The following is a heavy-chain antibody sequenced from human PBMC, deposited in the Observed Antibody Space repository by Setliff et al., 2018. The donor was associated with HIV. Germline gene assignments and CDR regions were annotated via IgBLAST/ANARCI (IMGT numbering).Heavy chain of an antibody. V-gene: IGHV1-3*01. Sequence: ASVKVSCKASGYTFTGYYMHWVRQAPGQGLEWMGWINPGNADTEYSQNFQGRVTITRDTSASTAYMELSSLRSEDTAVYYCAKTDGGAIHDAFDIWGQGTMVTVSS. CDR1: GYTFTGYY. J-gene: IGHJ3*02. CDR3: AKTDGGAIHDAFDI. D-gene: IGHD3-10*01. CDR2: INPGNADT.